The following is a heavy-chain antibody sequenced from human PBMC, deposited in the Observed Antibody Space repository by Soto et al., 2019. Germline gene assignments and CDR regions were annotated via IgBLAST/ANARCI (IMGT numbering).Heavy chain of an antibody. CDR2: IYYTGST. J-gene: IGHJ4*02. CDR3: ATSLVTSRTRVDY. D-gene: IGHD1-26*01. CDR1: GGSIYTGGFY. V-gene: IGHV4-31*03. Sequence: SETLSLTCTVSGGSIYTGGFYWSWIRQLPGKGLEWLGYIYYTGSTQYTPSLKSRLTISTDTSDNQFSLRLTSVTAADTAVYYCATSLVTSRTRVDYWGQGTLVTVSS.